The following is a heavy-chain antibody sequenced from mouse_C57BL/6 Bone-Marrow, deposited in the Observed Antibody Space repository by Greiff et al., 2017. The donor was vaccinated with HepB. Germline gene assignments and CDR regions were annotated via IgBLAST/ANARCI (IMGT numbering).Heavy chain of an antibody. J-gene: IGHJ1*03. D-gene: IGHD1-1*01. Sequence: EVQLVESGGGLVKPGGSLKLSCAASGFTFSDYGMHWVRQAPEKGLEWVAYISSGSSTIYYADTVKGRFTIARDNAKNTLFLQMTSLRSEDTAMYYCARDYYGSSPWYFDVWGTGTTVTVSS. CDR1: GFTFSDYG. CDR2: ISSGSSTI. V-gene: IGHV5-17*01. CDR3: ARDYYGSSPWYFDV.